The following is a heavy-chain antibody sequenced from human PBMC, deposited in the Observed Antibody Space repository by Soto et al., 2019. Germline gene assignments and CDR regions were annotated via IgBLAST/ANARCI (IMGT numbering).Heavy chain of an antibody. CDR3: ARDQDYYGSGSYGDYDYYGMDV. Sequence: QVQLVESGGGVVQPGRSLRLSCAASGFTFSSYGMHWVRQAPGKGLEWVAVIWYDGSNKYYADSVKGRFTISRDNSKNTLYLQMNSLRAEDTAVYYCARDQDYYGSGSYGDYDYYGMDVW. D-gene: IGHD3-10*01. CDR2: IWYDGSNK. J-gene: IGHJ6*01. CDR1: GFTFSSYG. V-gene: IGHV3-33*01.